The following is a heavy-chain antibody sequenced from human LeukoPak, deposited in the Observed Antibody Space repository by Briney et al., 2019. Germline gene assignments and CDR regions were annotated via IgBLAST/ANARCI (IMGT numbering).Heavy chain of an antibody. D-gene: IGHD3-3*01. J-gene: IGHJ3*02. V-gene: IGHV1-8*01. CDR2: MNPNSGNT. CDR1: GYTFTSYD. Sequence: ASVKVSCKAPGYTFTSYDINWVRQATGQGLEWMGRMNPNSGNTDYAQKFQGRVSMTRDTSISTAYMELSGLRSEDTAVYYCARVPGDDFWSGFRSDGFDIWGQGTMVTVSS. CDR3: ARVPGDDFWSGFRSDGFDI.